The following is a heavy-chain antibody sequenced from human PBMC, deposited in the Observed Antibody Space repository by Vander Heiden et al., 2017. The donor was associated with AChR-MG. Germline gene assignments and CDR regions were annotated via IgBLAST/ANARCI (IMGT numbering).Heavy chain of an antibody. CDR3: ARGTRSSGWYLGPFDY. CDR1: GYTFTSFD. D-gene: IGHD6-19*01. CDR2: MNPNSGNT. Sequence: QVQLVQSGAEVKKPGSSVKVSCKASGYTFTSFDINGVRQATGQGLEWMGWMNPNSGNTGYAQKFQGRVTMTRNTSISTAYMELSSLRSEDTAVYYCARGTRSSGWYLGPFDYWGQGTLVTVSS. J-gene: IGHJ4*02. V-gene: IGHV1-8*01.